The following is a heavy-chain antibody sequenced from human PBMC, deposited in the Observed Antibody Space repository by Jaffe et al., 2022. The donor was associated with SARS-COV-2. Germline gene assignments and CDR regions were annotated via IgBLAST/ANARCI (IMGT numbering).Heavy chain of an antibody. CDR3: TRQIGGNLY. CDR1: GNTLTRYP. D-gene: IGHD1-1*01. J-gene: IGHJ4*02. Sequence: QVQLVQSGAEVKTPGASVKVSCKAPGNTLTRYPLHWVRRQAPGQRLEWVGRISSGNGKTEYSQTFQGRVTITRDTSASTAYMDLNSLRSEDTAVYYCTRQIGGNLYWGQGTQVTVSS. CDR2: ISSGNGKT. V-gene: IGHV1-3*04.